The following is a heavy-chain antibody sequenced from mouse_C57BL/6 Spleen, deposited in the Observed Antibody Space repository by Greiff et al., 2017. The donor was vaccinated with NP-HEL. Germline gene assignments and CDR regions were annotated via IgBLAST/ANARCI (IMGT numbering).Heavy chain of an antibody. CDR2: IHPSDSDT. Sequence: QVQLQQPGAELVKPGASVKVSCKASGYTFTSYWMHWVKQRPGQGLEWIGRIHPSDSDTNYNQKFKGKATLTVDKSSSTAYMQLSSLTSDDAAVYYCAIIYYGRAMDYWGQGTSVTVSS. V-gene: IGHV1-74*01. J-gene: IGHJ4*01. D-gene: IGHD1-1*01. CDR3: AIIYYGRAMDY. CDR1: GYTFTSYW.